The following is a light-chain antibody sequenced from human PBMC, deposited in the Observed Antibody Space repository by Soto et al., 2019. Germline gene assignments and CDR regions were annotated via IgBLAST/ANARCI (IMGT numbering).Light chain of an antibody. V-gene: IGKV3-20*01. CDR1: QSVNSR. Sequence: EIVFAPSPGTLSLSPGERATLSCRASQSVNSRLAWYQHKPGQAPRLLISGASSRATGIPDRFSGSGSATDFTLTISRLEPEDFALYYCQHYGRSPITFGQGTRLEIK. J-gene: IGKJ5*01. CDR2: GAS. CDR3: QHYGRSPIT.